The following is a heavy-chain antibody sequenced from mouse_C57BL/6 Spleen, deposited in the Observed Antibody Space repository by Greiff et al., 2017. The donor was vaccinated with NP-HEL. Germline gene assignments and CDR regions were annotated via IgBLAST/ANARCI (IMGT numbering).Heavy chain of an antibody. V-gene: IGHV5-17*01. J-gene: IGHJ1*03. Sequence: EVMLVESGGGLVKPGGSLKLSCAASGFTFSDYGMHWVRQAPEKGLEWVAYISSGSSTLYYADTVKGRFTISRDNAKNTLFLQMTSLRSEDTAMYYCARPPTYGSSYRWYFDVWGTGTTVTVSS. CDR3: ARPPTYGSSYRWYFDV. CDR1: GFTFSDYG. CDR2: ISSGSSTL. D-gene: IGHD1-1*01.